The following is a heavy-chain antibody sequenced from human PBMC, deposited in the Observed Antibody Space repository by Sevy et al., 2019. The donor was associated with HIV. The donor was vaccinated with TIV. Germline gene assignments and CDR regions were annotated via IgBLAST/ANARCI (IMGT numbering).Heavy chain of an antibody. CDR2: INWNAGST. Sequence: GGSLRLSCTTSGFTFGDYAMSWVRQAPGKGLEWVSGINWNAGSTGYADSVKGRFTISRDNAKNSLYVQMNSLRAEDTALYYCARGREPYCGGDCYSAFDIWGQGTMVTVSS. V-gene: IGHV3-20*04. J-gene: IGHJ3*02. CDR3: ARGREPYCGGDCYSAFDI. D-gene: IGHD2-21*02. CDR1: GFTFGDYA.